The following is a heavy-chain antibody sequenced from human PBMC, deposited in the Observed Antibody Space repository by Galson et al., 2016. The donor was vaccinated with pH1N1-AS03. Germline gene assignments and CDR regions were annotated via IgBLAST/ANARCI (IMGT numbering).Heavy chain of an antibody. CDR1: GYTFTRYY. V-gene: IGHV1-46*01. CDR3: LAYGSGTQAYFDY. CDR2: IDPSGGGT. D-gene: IGHD3-10*01. J-gene: IGHJ4*02. Sequence: SVKVSCKASGYTFTRYYVHWVRQAPGEGLEWMGVIDPSGGGTTYAQKFQDGVTMTRDTSTSSAHMELSSLRFDDTAVYYCLAYGSGTQAYFDYWGKGTPVAVSS.